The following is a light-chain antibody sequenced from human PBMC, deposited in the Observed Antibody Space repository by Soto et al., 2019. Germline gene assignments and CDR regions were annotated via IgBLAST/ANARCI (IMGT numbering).Light chain of an antibody. V-gene: IGKV3-15*01. CDR3: QQYNNWPRP. CDR2: GAS. J-gene: IGKJ2*01. Sequence: EIVMTQSPDTLSVSPGERATLSCGASQSVSSNLAWYQQKPGQAPRLLIYGASTRATGIPARFSGSGSGTEFTLTISSLQSEDFTVYYCQQYNNWPRPFGQGTKLEIK. CDR1: QSVSSN.